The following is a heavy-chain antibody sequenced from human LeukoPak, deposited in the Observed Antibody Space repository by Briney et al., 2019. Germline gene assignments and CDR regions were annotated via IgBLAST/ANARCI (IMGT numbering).Heavy chain of an antibody. CDR2: IYSGGGT. Sequence: PGGSLRLSCAASGFTVSRKYMSWVRQAPGKGLEWVSVIYSGGGTYYADSVKGRFTISRDNAKNTLYLQMNSLRAEDTAVYYCARAFGSGSHDYWGQGTLVTVSS. D-gene: IGHD3-10*01. CDR3: ARAFGSGSHDY. V-gene: IGHV3-66*01. CDR1: GFTVSRKY. J-gene: IGHJ4*02.